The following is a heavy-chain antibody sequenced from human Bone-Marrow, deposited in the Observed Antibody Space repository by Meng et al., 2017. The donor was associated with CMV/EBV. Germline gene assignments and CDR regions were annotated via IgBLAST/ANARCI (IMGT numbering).Heavy chain of an antibody. J-gene: IGHJ4*02. V-gene: IGHV3-13*01. Sequence: GGSLRLSCAASGFTFNTYDLHWVRQTTREGLEWVSGIGTRGDTYYASSVKGRFTISRDNAKNSLYLQMNSLRAEDTAVYYCARDADIVVVPAYFDYWGQGTLVTVSS. CDR1: GFTFNTYD. CDR2: IGTRGDT. CDR3: ARDADIVVVPAYFDY. D-gene: IGHD2-2*01.